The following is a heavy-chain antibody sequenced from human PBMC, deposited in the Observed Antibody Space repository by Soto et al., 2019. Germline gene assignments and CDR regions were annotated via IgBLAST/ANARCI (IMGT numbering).Heavy chain of an antibody. CDR1: GFTFSSYA. CDR3: AREGVRFLESAEIYYYYYMDV. J-gene: IGHJ6*03. CDR2: IKQDGSEK. D-gene: IGHD3-3*01. V-gene: IGHV3-7*01. Sequence: GGSLRLSCAASGFTFSSYAMSWVRQAPGKGLEWVANIKQDGSEKYYVDSVKGRFTISRDNAKNSLYLQMNSLRAEDTAVYYCAREGVRFLESAEIYYYYYMDVWGKGTTVTVSS.